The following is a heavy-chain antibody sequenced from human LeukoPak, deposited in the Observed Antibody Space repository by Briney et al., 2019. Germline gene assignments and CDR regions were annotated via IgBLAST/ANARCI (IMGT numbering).Heavy chain of an antibody. D-gene: IGHD3-10*01. CDR2: IWYGGSNK. Sequence: PGGSLRLSCAASGFTFSSYGMHWVRQAPGKGLEWVAVIWYGGSNKYYADSVKGRFTISRDNSKNTLYLQMNSPRAEDTAVYYCAKDGGEVLWFGELTSNYYYMDVWGKGTTVTVSS. CDR1: GFTFSSYG. J-gene: IGHJ6*03. V-gene: IGHV3-30*02. CDR3: AKDGGEVLWFGELTSNYYYMDV.